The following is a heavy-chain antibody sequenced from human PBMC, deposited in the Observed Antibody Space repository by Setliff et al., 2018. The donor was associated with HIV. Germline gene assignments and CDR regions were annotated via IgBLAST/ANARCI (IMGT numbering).Heavy chain of an antibody. CDR3: VRRVSHGSQPSYFDY. D-gene: IGHD3-10*01. J-gene: IGHJ4*02. CDR1: GGSISSGSYY. Sequence: PSETLSLTCTVSGGSISSGSYYWSWIRQPAGKGLEWIGHIHTSGSTKYNPSLKSRVTLSLDTSKNQFSLKLSSVTAADTAVYFCVRRVSHGSQPSYFDYWGQGTLVTVSS. V-gene: IGHV4-61*09. CDR2: IHTSGST.